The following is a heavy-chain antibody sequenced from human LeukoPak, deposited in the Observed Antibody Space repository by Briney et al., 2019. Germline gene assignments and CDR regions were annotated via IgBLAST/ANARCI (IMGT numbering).Heavy chain of an antibody. CDR3: ARQQQLSWFDS. D-gene: IGHD6-13*01. V-gene: IGHV5-51*01. CDR2: IYPGDSDT. Sequence: KGGESLKISCKGSGYSFTSYWIGWVRQMPGKGLEWMGIIYPGDSDTRYSPSFQGQVIISADKSISTAYLQWSSLKASDTARYYCARQQQLSWFDSWGQGTLVTVSS. CDR1: GYSFTSYW. J-gene: IGHJ5*01.